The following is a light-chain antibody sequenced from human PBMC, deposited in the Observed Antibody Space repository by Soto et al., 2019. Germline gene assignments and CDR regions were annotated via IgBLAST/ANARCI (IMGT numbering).Light chain of an antibody. CDR2: DND. Sequence: QSVLTQPPSVSAAPGQKVTISCSGSSSNIGNNYVFWYQQLPGTAPKLLIYDNDKRPSGIPDRFSGSKSGTSATLGITGLQTVDEADYYCATFDRSLSVGVFGGGTKLTVL. CDR1: SSNIGNNY. CDR3: ATFDRSLSVGV. V-gene: IGLV1-51*01. J-gene: IGLJ2*01.